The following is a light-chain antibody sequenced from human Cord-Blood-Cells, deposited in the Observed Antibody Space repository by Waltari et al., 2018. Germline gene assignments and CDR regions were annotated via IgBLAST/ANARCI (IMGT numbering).Light chain of an antibody. Sequence: DIQMTKSPSSLSVSVVDRDTITCRSCQSISSYLNWYQQKPGKAPKLLIYAASKLQSGVPSRFSGSGSGTDFTLTISSLQPEDFATYYCQQSYSTPYTFGQGTKLEIK. CDR1: QSISSY. CDR2: AAS. V-gene: IGKV1-39*01. J-gene: IGKJ2*01. CDR3: QQSYSTPYT.